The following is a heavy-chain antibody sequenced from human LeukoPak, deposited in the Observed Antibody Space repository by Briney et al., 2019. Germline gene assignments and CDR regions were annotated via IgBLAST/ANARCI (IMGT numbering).Heavy chain of an antibody. CDR3: ATRRAAIWAFDY. J-gene: IGHJ4*02. V-gene: IGHV4-39*01. CDR1: GGSISGSSYY. D-gene: IGHD2-2*02. Sequence: SETLSLTCTVSGGSISGSSYYWGWIRQPPGKGLEWIGNIYYSGSTYYNPSLKSRVTISVDTSKNQFSLKLSSVTAADTSVYYCATRRAAIWAFDYWGQGTLVTVSS. CDR2: IYYSGST.